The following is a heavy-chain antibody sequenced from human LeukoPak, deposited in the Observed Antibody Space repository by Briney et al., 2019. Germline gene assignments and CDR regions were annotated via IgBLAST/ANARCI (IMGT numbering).Heavy chain of an antibody. J-gene: IGHJ6*02. CDR3: ARCVKVDYDFWSGYYVSYYYYGMDV. CDR1: GFTFSSYW. V-gene: IGHV3-7*05. CDR2: IKQDGSEK. Sequence: GGSLILSCAASGFTFSSYWMSWVRQAPGKGLEWVANIKQDGSEKYYVDSVKGRFTISRDNAKNSLYLQMNSLRAEDTAVYYCARCVKVDYDFWSGYYVSYYYYGMDVWGQGTTVTVSS. D-gene: IGHD3-3*01.